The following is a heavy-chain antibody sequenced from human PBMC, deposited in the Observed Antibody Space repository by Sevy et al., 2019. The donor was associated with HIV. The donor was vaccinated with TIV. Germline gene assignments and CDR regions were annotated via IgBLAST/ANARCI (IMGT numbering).Heavy chain of an antibody. D-gene: IGHD2-15*01. J-gene: IGHJ4*02. CDR2: ISDRSDTI. V-gene: IGHV3-48*01. CDR1: GFIFSNYY. Sequence: GGSLRLSCAASGFIFSNYYMTWVRQAPGKGLEWVSYISDRSDTISYADSVKGRFTISRDNAKNALYLQMSSLRGEDTAVYYCTRVYARYCSGGSCYYGYFFDYWGQGTLVTVSS. CDR3: TRVYARYCSGGSCYYGYFFDY.